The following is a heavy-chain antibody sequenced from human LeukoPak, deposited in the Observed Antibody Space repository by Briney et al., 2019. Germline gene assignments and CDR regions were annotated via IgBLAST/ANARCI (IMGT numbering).Heavy chain of an antibody. J-gene: IGHJ6*02. Sequence: SVKVSCKASGGTFSSYAISWVRQAPGQGLEWMGGIIPIFGTANYAQKFQGRVTITADESTSTAYMELSSLRSEDTAVYYCAKDRGAPDFYYYYYGMDVWGQGTTVTVSS. CDR2: IIPIFGTA. D-gene: IGHD1-14*01. V-gene: IGHV1-69*01. CDR3: AKDRGAPDFYYYYYGMDV. CDR1: GGTFSSYA.